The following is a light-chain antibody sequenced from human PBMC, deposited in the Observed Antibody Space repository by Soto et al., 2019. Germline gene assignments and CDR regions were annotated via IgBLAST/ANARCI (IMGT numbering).Light chain of an antibody. CDR3: QNRYNWPLT. CDR1: QDINTY. CDR2: DDS. V-gene: IGKV3-11*01. J-gene: IGKJ4*01. Sequence: EIVTTQSPTTLSVSPGERPTLSCRASQDINTYLGWYQQKPGQPPRLLIYDDSNRASGITARFSGSGSGTDFTLTIDTLETEDFAIYYCQNRYNWPLTFGAGTKVDIK.